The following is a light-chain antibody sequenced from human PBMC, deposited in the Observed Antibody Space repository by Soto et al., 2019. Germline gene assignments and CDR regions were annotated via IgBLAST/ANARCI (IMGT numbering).Light chain of an antibody. CDR3: QQSYTAPFT. CDR1: QRIGTY. CDR2: DAS. V-gene: IGKV1-39*01. Sequence: DLQMTQSPSSLSASVGDRVTISCRASQRIGTYLNWYQQRPGKAPNLLFYDASTLQSGVPSRFSGSGSGTHFSLNISSLQPEDFATYYGQQSYTAPFTVGPGTQVDLK. J-gene: IGKJ3*01.